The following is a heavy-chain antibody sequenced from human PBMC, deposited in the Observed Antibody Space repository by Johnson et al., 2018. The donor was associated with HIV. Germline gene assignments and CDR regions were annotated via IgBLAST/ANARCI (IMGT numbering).Heavy chain of an antibody. CDR2: IKSKTDGGTS. CDR1: GFTFINAW. Sequence: VQLVESGGGLVKPGGSLRLSCAASGFTFINAWMSWVRQAPGKGLEWVGRIKSKTDGGTSDYAAPVKGRFTISRDDSKNTLYLQMNSLKIEDTAVYYCTDYNFWTKRAFDIWGQGTMVTVSS. J-gene: IGHJ3*02. V-gene: IGHV3-15*01. CDR3: TDYNFWTKRAFDI. D-gene: IGHD3-3*01.